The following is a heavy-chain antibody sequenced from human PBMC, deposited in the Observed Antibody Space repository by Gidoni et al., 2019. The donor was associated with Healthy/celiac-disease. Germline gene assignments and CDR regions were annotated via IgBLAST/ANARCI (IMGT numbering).Heavy chain of an antibody. Sequence: QVQLQESGTGLVKPSETLSLTCTVSGGSVSSGSYYWSWIRQPPGKGLEWIGYIYYSGSTNYNPSLKSRVTISVDTSKNQFSLKLSSVTAADTAVYYCARGGVVTAMRAEYFQHWGQGTLVTVSS. CDR1: GGSVSSGSYY. CDR3: ARGGVVTAMRAEYFQH. J-gene: IGHJ1*01. V-gene: IGHV4-61*01. CDR2: IYYSGST. D-gene: IGHD2-21*02.